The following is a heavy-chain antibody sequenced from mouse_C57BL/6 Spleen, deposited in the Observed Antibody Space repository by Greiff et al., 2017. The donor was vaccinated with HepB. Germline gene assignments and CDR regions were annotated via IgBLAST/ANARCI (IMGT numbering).Heavy chain of an antibody. Sequence: VQLQQSGTVLARPGASVKMSCKTSGYTFTSYWMHWVKQRPGQGLEWIGAIYPGNSDTSYNQKFKGKAKLTAVTSASTAYMELSSLTNEDSAVYYCTRSFNWDEDAMDYWGQGTSVTVSS. CDR2: IYPGNSDT. CDR1: GYTFTSYW. J-gene: IGHJ4*01. CDR3: TRSFNWDEDAMDY. D-gene: IGHD4-1*02. V-gene: IGHV1-5*01.